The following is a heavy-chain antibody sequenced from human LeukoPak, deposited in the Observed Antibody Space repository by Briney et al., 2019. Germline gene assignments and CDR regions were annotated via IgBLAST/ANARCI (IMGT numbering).Heavy chain of an antibody. CDR2: ISSSSSTI. D-gene: IGHD3-3*01. Sequence: GGSLRLSCAASGFTFSSYSMNWVRQAPGQGLELVSYISSSSSTIYYADSVKGRFTISRDNAKNSLYLQMNSLRDEDTAVYYCARGGYDFWSGYLGGGPYYFDYWGQGTLVTVSS. J-gene: IGHJ4*02. CDR1: GFTFSSYS. V-gene: IGHV3-48*02. CDR3: ARGGYDFWSGYLGGGPYYFDY.